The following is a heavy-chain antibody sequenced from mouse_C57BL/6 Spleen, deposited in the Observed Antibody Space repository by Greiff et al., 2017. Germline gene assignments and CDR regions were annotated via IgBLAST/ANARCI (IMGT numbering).Heavy chain of an antibody. J-gene: IGHJ2*01. CDR2: IDPSDSYT. D-gene: IGHD2-4*01. CDR1: GYTFTSYW. Sequence: QVQLQQPGAELVMPGASVKLSCKASGYTFTSYWMHWVKQRPGQGLEWIGEIDPSDSYTNYNQKFKGKSTLTVDKSSSTAYMQLSSLTSEDSAVYYCARRGDDYDGFPLDYWGQGTTLTVSS. CDR3: ARRGDDYDGFPLDY. V-gene: IGHV1-69*01.